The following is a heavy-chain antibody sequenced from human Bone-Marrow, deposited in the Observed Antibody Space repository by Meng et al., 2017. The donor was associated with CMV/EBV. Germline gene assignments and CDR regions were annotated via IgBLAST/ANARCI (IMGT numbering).Heavy chain of an antibody. Sequence: LSLTCAASGFTFSSYAMHWVRQAPGKGLEWVAVISYDGSNKYYADSVKGRFTISRDNSKNTLYLQMNSLRAEDTAVYYCARDHPNYCSSTSCYGSGGMDVWGQGTTVTVSS. CDR3: ARDHPNYCSSTSCYGSGGMDV. V-gene: IGHV3-30-3*01. CDR1: GFTFSSYA. D-gene: IGHD2-2*01. CDR2: ISYDGSNK. J-gene: IGHJ6*02.